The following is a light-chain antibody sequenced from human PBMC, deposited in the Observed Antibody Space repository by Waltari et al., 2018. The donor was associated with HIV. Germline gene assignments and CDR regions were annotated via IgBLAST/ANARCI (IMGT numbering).Light chain of an antibody. J-gene: IGLJ2*01. CDR3: VSYTEKDTFLL. V-gene: IGLV2-8*01. CDR1: PNHIGTYNF. Sequence: QPALTPPPPASGSPGTSVPLSSPGPPNHIGTYNFVSCYQHHPGTAPKLLIYDVTRRPPGIPDRFSGTKSGYTASLTVSDLQVEDEADYYCVSYTEKDTFLLFGGGTKLAV. CDR2: DVT.